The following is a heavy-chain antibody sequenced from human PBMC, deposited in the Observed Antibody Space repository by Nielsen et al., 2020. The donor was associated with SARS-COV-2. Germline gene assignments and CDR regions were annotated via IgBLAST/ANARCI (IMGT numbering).Heavy chain of an antibody. CDR3: ARDPPWFDP. CDR2: ISGNDNST. J-gene: IGHJ5*02. Sequence: GGSLRLSCAASGFTFSSYWMHWVRQAPGKGLEWVSGISGNDNSTFYADSVKGRFTISRDNSKNTVFLQMDGLRADDTATYYCARDPPWFDPWGQGTLATVSS. CDR1: GFTFSSYW. V-gene: IGHV3-74*01.